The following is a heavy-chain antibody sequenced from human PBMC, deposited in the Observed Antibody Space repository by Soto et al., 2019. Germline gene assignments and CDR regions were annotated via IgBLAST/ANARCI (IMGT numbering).Heavy chain of an antibody. CDR1: GFSLSTSGVG. D-gene: IGHD7-27*01. V-gene: IGHV2-5*02. J-gene: IGHJ4*02. Sequence: QITLKESGPPLVKPTQTLTLTCTFSGFSLSTSGVGVGWIRQPPGKALEWLALIYWDDDKRYSPSPKSRLTITKDTSKNQVVLTMTNMDPVDTATYYCAHSRDWGSPFDYWGQGTLVTVSS. CDR3: AHSRDWGSPFDY. CDR2: IYWDDDK.